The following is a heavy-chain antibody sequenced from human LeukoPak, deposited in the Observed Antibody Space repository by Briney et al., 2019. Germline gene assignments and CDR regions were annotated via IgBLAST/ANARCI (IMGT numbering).Heavy chain of an antibody. J-gene: IGHJ3*02. CDR3: ARAAGYGGYGYDAFDI. CDR1: GFTFSSYS. D-gene: IGHD5-12*01. Sequence: GGSLRLSCAASGFTFSSYSMNWVRQAPGKGLEWVSSISSSSSYIYYADSVKGRFTISRDNAKNSLYLQMNSLRAEDTAVYYCARAAGYGGYGYDAFDIWGQGTMVTVSS. CDR2: ISSSSSYI. V-gene: IGHV3-21*01.